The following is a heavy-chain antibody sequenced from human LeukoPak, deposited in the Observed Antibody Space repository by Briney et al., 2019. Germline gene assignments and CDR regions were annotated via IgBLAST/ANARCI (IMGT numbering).Heavy chain of an antibody. CDR1: GGSISSYY. J-gene: IGHJ4*02. Sequence: PSETLSLTCTVSGGSISSYYWSWIRQPPGKGLEWIGYIYYSGSTNYNPSLKSRVTISVDTSKNQFSLKLSSVTAADTAVYDCAREGTRSGQDYWGQGTLVTVSS. CDR2: IYYSGST. V-gene: IGHV4-59*12. D-gene: IGHD2-15*01. CDR3: AREGTRSGQDY.